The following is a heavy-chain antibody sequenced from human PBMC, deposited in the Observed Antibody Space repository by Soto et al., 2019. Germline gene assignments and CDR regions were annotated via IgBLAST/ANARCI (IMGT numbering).Heavy chain of an antibody. CDR3: ASPTGVYSSSSRQSSGDYFDY. Sequence: LVTVSCKTSGGTFSSYAVSWVRQATRQGLEWMGGIIPIFGTANYAQKFQGRVTITADESTSTAYMELSSLRSEDTAMYYCASPTGVYSSSSRQSSGDYFDYWGQGTLVTVSS. D-gene: IGHD6-6*01. CDR1: GGTFSSYA. V-gene: IGHV1-69*13. J-gene: IGHJ4*02. CDR2: IIPIFGTA.